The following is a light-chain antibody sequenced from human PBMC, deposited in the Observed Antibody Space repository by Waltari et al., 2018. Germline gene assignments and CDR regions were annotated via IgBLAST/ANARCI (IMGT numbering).Light chain of an antibody. CDR1: QGISSA. J-gene: IGKJ4*01. CDR2: DAS. CDR3: QQFNSYPQT. Sequence: AIQLTQSPSSLSASVGDRVTITCRASQGISSALAWYQQKPGKAPKLLIYDASSLESWVPSRFSGSGSGTDFTLTISSLQPEDFATYYCQQFNSYPQTFGGGTKVEIK. V-gene: IGKV1-13*02.